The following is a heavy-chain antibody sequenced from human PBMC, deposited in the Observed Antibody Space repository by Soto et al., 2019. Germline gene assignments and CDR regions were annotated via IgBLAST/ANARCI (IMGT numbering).Heavy chain of an antibody. CDR2: IWYDGSNK. Sequence: QVQLVESGGGVVQPGRSLRLSCAASGFTFSSYGMHWVRQAPGKGLEWVAVIWYDGSNKYYADSVKGRFTISRDNSKNTLYLQMNSLRDEDTAVYYCARERAPRGYSYGHKIPIEYYFDYWGQGTLVTVSS. CDR3: ARERAPRGYSYGHKIPIEYYFDY. J-gene: IGHJ4*02. CDR1: GFTFSSYG. D-gene: IGHD5-18*01. V-gene: IGHV3-33*01.